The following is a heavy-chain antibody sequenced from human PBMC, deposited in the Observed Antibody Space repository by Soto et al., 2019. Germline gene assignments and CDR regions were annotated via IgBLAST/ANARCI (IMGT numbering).Heavy chain of an antibody. CDR3: AKGNSWSPALVLDI. CDR1: GFILSDCA. Sequence: GGSLRLSCATSGFILSDCAMNWVRQAPGKGLEWVSYISSSSSGIDYADSVKGRFTISRDSSKNTLYLQMNSLRAEDTAVYYCAKGNSWSPALVLDIWGQGTMVTVSS. CDR2: ISSSSSGI. D-gene: IGHD1-7*01. V-gene: IGHV3-23*01. J-gene: IGHJ3*02.